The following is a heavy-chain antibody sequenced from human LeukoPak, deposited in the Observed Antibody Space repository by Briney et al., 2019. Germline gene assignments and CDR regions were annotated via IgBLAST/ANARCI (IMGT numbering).Heavy chain of an antibody. CDR2: ISWNSGSI. Sequence: GGSLRLSCAASGFTFDDYAMHWVRQAPGKGLEWVSGISWNSGSIGYADSVKGRFTISRDNAKNSLYLQMNSLRAEDTALDYCAKGARGAVAGTRIDYWGQGTLVTVSS. CDR1: GFTFDDYA. V-gene: IGHV3-9*01. D-gene: IGHD6-19*01. J-gene: IGHJ4*02. CDR3: AKGARGAVAGTRIDY.